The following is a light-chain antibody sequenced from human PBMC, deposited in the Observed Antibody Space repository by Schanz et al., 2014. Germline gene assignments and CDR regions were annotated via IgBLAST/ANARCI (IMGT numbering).Light chain of an antibody. CDR3: SSYAGSYTVV. V-gene: IGLV1-44*01. J-gene: IGLJ2*01. CDR2: HNN. Sequence: QSVLTQPPSASGTPGQRVTISCSGSNSNIGSNAVSWYQQLPGTAPKLLIEHNNQRPSGVPDRFSGSKSGTSASLTISGLQAEDEADYYCSSYAGSYTVVFGGGTKLTVL. CDR1: NSNIGSNA.